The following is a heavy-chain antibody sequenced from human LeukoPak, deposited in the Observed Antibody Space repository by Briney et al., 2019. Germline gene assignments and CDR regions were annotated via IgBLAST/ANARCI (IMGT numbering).Heavy chain of an antibody. CDR3: ARVPRGAAPSGYFDY. CDR1: GGSISSYY. CDR2: IYYSGIT. J-gene: IGHJ4*02. D-gene: IGHD3-3*01. V-gene: IGHV4-59*01. Sequence: SETLSLTCTVSGGSISSYYWSWTLQPPGNVLEWIWYIYYSGITNYNPSLKSRVTISVDTSKNQFSLKLSSVTAADTAVYYCARVPRGAAPSGYFDYWGQGTLVTVCS.